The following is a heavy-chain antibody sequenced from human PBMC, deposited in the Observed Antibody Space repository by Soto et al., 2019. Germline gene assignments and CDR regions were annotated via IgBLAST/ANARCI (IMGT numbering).Heavy chain of an antibody. CDR3: ARRGGDQPANWFDP. V-gene: IGHV4-39*01. Sequence: ASETLSLTCTVSGDSISTNSYSWGWIRQPPGQGLEWIGLFYYSGSTHYNPSLKSRLTVSVDTSKNQFSLKLSSVTAADTAVYYCARRGGDQPANWFDPWGQGTLVTVSS. CDR1: GDSISTNSYS. D-gene: IGHD3-16*01. CDR2: FYYSGST. J-gene: IGHJ5*02.